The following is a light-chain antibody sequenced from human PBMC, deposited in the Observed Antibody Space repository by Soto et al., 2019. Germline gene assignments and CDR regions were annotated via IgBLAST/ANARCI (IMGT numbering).Light chain of an antibody. CDR1: QSIYEK. J-gene: IGKJ5*01. Sequence: EIVMTQSPATLSVSPGERVSLSCRASQSIYEKLAWYQQKPGQTPRLLMYDASTRATGISARFSGSGSGTEFTLTISSLQSEDFAVYYCQQYHNWPITFGQGTRLEIK. CDR2: DAS. V-gene: IGKV3-15*01. CDR3: QQYHNWPIT.